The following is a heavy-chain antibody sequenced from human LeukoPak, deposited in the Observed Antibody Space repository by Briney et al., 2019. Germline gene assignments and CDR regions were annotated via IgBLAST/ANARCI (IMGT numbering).Heavy chain of an antibody. CDR3: ARDPDCTNGVCLNPVGAFDI. D-gene: IGHD2-8*01. J-gene: IGHJ3*02. Sequence: ASVKVSCKASGGTFSSYAISRVRQAPGQGLEWMGRIIPIFGTANYAQKFQGRVTITTDESTSTAYMELSSLRSEDTAVYYCARDPDCTNGVCLNPVGAFDIWGQGTMVTVSS. V-gene: IGHV1-69*05. CDR1: GGTFSSYA. CDR2: IIPIFGTA.